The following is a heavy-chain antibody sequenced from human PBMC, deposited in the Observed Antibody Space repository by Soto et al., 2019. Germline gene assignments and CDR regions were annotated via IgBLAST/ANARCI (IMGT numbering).Heavy chain of an antibody. CDR3: SRCYCIVGICYTCWHFDL. Sequence: QVQLVQSGAEVKKPGASVKVSCKASGYTFNNYCISWVRQAPGQGLEWMGWIGPYNGNTDHAQNLQCRVPISTDTSTNTAYMELRSLRYDDTALYYCSRCYCIVGICYTCWHFDLCCRGTLVTVSS. V-gene: IGHV1-18*01. CDR1: GYTFNNYC. D-gene: IGHD2-15*01. CDR2: IGPYNGNT. J-gene: IGHJ2*01.